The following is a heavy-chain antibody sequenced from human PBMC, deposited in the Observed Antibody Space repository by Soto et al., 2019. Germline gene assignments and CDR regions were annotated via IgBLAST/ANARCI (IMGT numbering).Heavy chain of an antibody. J-gene: IGHJ6*02. CDR3: AKDRGGKGRLLWFGKSEVGMDV. CDR1: GFTFSSYA. CDR2: ISGSGGST. V-gene: IGHV3-23*01. Sequence: PGGSLRLSCAASGFTFSSYAMSWVRQAPGKGLEWVSAISGSGGSTYYADSVKGRFTISRDNSKNTLYLQMNSLRAEDTAVYYCAKDRGGKGRLLWFGKSEVGMDVWGQGTTVTVSS. D-gene: IGHD3-10*01.